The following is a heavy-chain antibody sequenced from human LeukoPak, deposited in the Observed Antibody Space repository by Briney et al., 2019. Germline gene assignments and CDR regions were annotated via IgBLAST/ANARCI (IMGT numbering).Heavy chain of an antibody. V-gene: IGHV4-34*01. J-gene: IGHJ5*02. CDR1: GGSFSGYY. CDR3: ARENYDFWSGYYLGTWFDP. Sequence: PSETLSLTCAVYGGSFSGYYWSWIRQPPGKGLEWIGEINHSGSTNYNPSLKSRVTISVDTSKNQFSLKLSSVTAADTAVYYCARENYDFWSGYYLGTWFDPWGQGTLVTVSS. CDR2: INHSGST. D-gene: IGHD3-3*01.